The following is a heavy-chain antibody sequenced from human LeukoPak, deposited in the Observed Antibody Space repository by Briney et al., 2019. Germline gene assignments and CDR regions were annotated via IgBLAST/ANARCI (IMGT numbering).Heavy chain of an antibody. J-gene: IGHJ4*02. Sequence: GGSLRLSCAASGFTLSSYSMNWVRQAPGKGLEWVSYINSGSNTIYYADSVKGRFTIFRDNAKSSLYLQMNSLRVDDTAVYYCARDWYHAIDYWGQGTLVTVSS. CDR3: ARDWYHAIDY. V-gene: IGHV3-48*01. CDR2: INSGSNTI. CDR1: GFTLSSYS. D-gene: IGHD2-2*01.